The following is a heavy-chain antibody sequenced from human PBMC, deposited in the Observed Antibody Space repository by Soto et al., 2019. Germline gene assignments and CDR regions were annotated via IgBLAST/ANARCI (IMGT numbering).Heavy chain of an antibody. CDR2: FDPEYGET. J-gene: IGHJ4*02. V-gene: IGHV1-24*01. CDR1: GYTLTELS. D-gene: IGHD3-10*01. CDR3: ATVPYVYGSGSYRY. Sequence: QVQLVQSGAEVKKPGASVKVSCKVSGYTLTELSMHWVRQAPGKGLEWMGGFDPEYGETIYAQKFQGRVTMNEDSSTDKAYMELSCLRSEDTAVYYCATVPYVYGSGSYRYWGQGTLFTGSS.